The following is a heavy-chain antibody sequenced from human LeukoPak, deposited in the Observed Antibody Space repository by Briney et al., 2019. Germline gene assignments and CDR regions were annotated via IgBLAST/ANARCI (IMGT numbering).Heavy chain of an antibody. Sequence: PGGSLRLSCAASGFTFSTYAVTWVRQAPGKGLEWVSIITRSGGTYYADSVKGRFTISRDNSKNTLYLQMNSLRAEDTALYYCAREPAFDIWGQGTMVTVSS. CDR2: ITRSGGT. CDR3: AREPAFDI. D-gene: IGHD1-14*01. J-gene: IGHJ3*02. V-gene: IGHV3-23*01. CDR1: GFTFSTYA.